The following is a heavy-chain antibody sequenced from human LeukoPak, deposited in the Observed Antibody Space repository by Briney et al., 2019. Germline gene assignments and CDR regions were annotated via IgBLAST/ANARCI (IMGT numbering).Heavy chain of an antibody. CDR1: GFTFNNYA. D-gene: IGHD6-19*01. V-gene: IGHV3-23*01. CDR2: ISGSAGRT. J-gene: IGHJ4*02. CDR3: AKKGLAVVYYFDY. Sequence: PGGSLRLSCAASGFTFNNYAMNWVRQAPGKGLEWVSGISGSAGRTYYADPVKGRFTISRDNSKNTLYLQMHSLRAEDTAVYYCAKKGLAVVYYFDYWGQGTLVTVSS.